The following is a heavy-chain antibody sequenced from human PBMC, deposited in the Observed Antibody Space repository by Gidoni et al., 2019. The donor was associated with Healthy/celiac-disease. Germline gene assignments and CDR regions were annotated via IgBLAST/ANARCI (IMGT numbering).Heavy chain of an antibody. V-gene: IGHV3-7*03. J-gene: IGHJ6*02. Sequence: EVQLVESGGGLVQPGGSLRLSCPASGFTFRTYWLSWVRQGPGKGLEWVANIKQDGSEKYYVDSVKGRFTISRDNAKNSLYLQMNSLRAEDTAVYYCARRDCSSTSCYYYYGMDVWGQGTTVTVSS. CDR2: IKQDGSEK. D-gene: IGHD2-2*01. CDR3: ARRDCSSTSCYYYYGMDV. CDR1: GFTFRTYW.